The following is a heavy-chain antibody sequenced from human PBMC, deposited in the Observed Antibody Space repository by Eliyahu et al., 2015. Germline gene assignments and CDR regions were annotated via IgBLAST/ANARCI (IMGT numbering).Heavy chain of an antibody. CDR3: ARGQSTTTSSYYDY. CDR1: GFTFXSYS. Sequence: EVQLVESGGGLVQPGGSLRLSCAASGFTFXSYSMNWVRQAPGKGLEWVSYISGSGNTMYYADSVKGRFTISRDNAKNSLYLQMNSLRDADTAVYYCARGQSTTTSSYYDYWGQGTLVTVSS. V-gene: IGHV3-48*02. J-gene: IGHJ4*02. D-gene: IGHD2-2*01. CDR2: ISGSGNTM.